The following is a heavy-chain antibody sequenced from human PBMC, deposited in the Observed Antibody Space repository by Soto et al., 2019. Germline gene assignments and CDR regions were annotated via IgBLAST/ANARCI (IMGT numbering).Heavy chain of an antibody. V-gene: IGHV4-30-4*01. CDR3: ARVDRESRRAFDI. CDR2: IYFSGST. D-gene: IGHD3-22*01. J-gene: IGHJ3*02. Sequence: SETLSLTCTVSGGSISNGAYFWSWIRQPPGKGLEWIGYIYFSGSTYYNPSLRSRLTIAVDTSKNQFSLRLSSVTAADTAVFYCARVDRESRRAFDIWGQGTMVTVSS. CDR1: GGSISNGAYF.